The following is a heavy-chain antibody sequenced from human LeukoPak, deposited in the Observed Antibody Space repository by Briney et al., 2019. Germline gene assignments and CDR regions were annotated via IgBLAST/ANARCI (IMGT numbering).Heavy chain of an antibody. CDR1: GFTFSSYE. V-gene: IGHV3-48*03. CDR2: ISTTGSSI. CDR3: AREGYSSGWWDY. D-gene: IGHD6-19*01. J-gene: IGHJ4*02. Sequence: PGGSLRLSCAASGFTFSSYEMNWVRQAPGKGLEWVSYISTTGSSIYYADSVKGRFTISRDNAKNSLYLQMNSLRAEDTALYYCAREGYSSGWWDYWGQGTLVTVSS.